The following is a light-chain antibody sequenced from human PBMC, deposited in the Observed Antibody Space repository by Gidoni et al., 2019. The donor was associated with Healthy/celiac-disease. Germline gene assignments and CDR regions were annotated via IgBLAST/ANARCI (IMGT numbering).Light chain of an antibody. CDR1: QSLFDRADGNTY. J-gene: IGKJ4*01. CDR3: MQRIEFPLT. Sequence: DIVMTQTPLSLPVTPGEPASISCRSRQSLFDRADGNTYLDWYLQKPGQSPQLLIYTLSYQASGVPDRFSGSGSGTEDVGVSYCMQRIEFPLTFGGGTKVEIK. V-gene: IGKV2-40*01. CDR2: TLS.